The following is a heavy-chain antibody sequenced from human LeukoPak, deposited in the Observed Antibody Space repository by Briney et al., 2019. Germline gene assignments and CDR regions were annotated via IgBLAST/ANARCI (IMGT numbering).Heavy chain of an antibody. Sequence: SVKVSCKASGGTFSSYAISWVRQAPGQGLEWMGGIIPIFGTANYAQKFQGRVTITADESTSTAYMELSSLRSEDTAVYYCARHPTYYYDSSGHMSDYWGKGTLVTVSS. V-gene: IGHV1-69*13. CDR2: IIPIFGTA. D-gene: IGHD3-22*01. CDR1: GGTFSSYA. CDR3: ARHPTYYYDSSGHMSDY. J-gene: IGHJ4*02.